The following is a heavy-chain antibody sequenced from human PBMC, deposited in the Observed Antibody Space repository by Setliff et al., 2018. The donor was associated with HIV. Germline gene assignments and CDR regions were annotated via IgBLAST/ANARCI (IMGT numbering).Heavy chain of an antibody. CDR3: ARDTSSSY. Sequence: RDYYIHWVRQAPGHGFQWMGWISPKYGGTNYAQNFQGRVTMTRDTSISTAYMELSSLGSDDTAVYFCARDTSSSYWGQGTPVTVSS. D-gene: IGHD2-2*01. V-gene: IGHV1-2*02. J-gene: IGHJ4*02. CDR1: RDYY. CDR2: ISPKYGGT.